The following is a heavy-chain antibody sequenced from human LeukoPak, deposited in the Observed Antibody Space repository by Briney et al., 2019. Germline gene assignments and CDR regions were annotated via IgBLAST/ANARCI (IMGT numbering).Heavy chain of an antibody. J-gene: IGHJ3*02. V-gene: IGHV1-58*01. CDR3: AADLYYYGSGSTYKGDAFDI. Sequence: EASVKVSCKASGVIFSSCAVQWVRQARGQRLAWIGWIAVGSGDTNYAQNFQDRVTITRDMSTSTVYMELSSVSSEDTAVHSCAADLYYYGSGSTYKGDAFDIWGQGTVVSVSS. CDR1: GVIFSSCA. D-gene: IGHD3-10*01. CDR2: IAVGSGDT.